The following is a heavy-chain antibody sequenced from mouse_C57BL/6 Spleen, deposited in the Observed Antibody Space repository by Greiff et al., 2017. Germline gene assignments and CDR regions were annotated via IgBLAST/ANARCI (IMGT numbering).Heavy chain of an antibody. CDR3: ARIGYDYDEGFAY. D-gene: IGHD2-4*01. Sequence: EVKLQESGPGLVKPSQSLSLTCSVTGYSITSGYYWNWIRQFPGNKLEWMGYISYDGSNNYNPSLKNRISITRDTSKNQFFLKLNSVTTEDTATYYCARIGYDYDEGFAYWGQGTLVTVSA. CDR1: GYSITSGYY. V-gene: IGHV3-6*01. J-gene: IGHJ3*01. CDR2: ISYDGSN.